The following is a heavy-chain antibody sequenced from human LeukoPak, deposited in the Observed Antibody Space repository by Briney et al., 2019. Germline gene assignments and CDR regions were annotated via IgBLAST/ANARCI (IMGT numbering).Heavy chain of an antibody. J-gene: IGHJ4*02. Sequence: PSETLSLTCTVSGGSISSYYRSWIRQPAGKGLEWIGRIYTSGSTNYNPSLKSRVTTSVDTYKNQFSLKLSSVTAADTAVYYCACSRLYYYDSSGYPDQTDYWGQGTLVTVSS. V-gene: IGHV4-4*07. D-gene: IGHD3-22*01. CDR1: GGSISSYY. CDR3: ACSRLYYYDSSGYPDQTDY. CDR2: IYTSGST.